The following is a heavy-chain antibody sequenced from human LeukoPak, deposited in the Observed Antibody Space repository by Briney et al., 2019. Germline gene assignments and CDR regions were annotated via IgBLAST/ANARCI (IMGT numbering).Heavy chain of an antibody. CDR2: ISGSGGST. V-gene: IGHV3-23*01. CDR3: ARRSPIAAAGTRRLED. CDR1: GFTFSSYA. D-gene: IGHD6-13*01. J-gene: IGHJ4*02. Sequence: GGSLRLSCAASGFTFSSYAMSWVRQAPGKGLEWVSAISGSGGSTYYADSVKGRFTISRDNSKNTLYLQMNSLRAEDTAVYYCARRSPIAAAGTRRLEDWGQGTLVTVSS.